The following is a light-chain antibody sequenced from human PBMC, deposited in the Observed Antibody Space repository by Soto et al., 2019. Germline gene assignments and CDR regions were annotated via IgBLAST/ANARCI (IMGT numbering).Light chain of an antibody. V-gene: IGKV3-15*01. CDR1: QSVSSN. Sequence: EIVMTQSPATLSVSPGERATLSCRASQSVSSNLAWYQQKPGQAPRLLIYGASTRATGIPARFSGSGSGTEFTLTISRLQSEDFAVYYCQHRYTFGQGTKLEIK. CDR2: GAS. J-gene: IGKJ2*01. CDR3: QHRYT.